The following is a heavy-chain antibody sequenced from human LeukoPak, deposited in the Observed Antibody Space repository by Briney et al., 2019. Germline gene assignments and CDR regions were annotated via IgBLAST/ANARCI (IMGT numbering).Heavy chain of an antibody. V-gene: IGHV4-4*02. CDR3: ARDPYDTRTYYYYGMDV. Sequence: PSETLSLTCAVSGGSISSNNWWSWVRQPPGKGLEWIGEIYHSGSTNYNPSLKSRVTISVDKSKNQFSLKLSSVTAADTAVYYCARDPYDTRTYYYYGMDVWGQGTTVTVSS. J-gene: IGHJ6*02. CDR1: GGSISSNNW. D-gene: IGHD3-9*01. CDR2: IYHSGST.